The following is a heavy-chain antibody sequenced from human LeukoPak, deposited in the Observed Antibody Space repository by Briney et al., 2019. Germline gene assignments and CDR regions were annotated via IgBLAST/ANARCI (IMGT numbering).Heavy chain of an antibody. J-gene: IGHJ4*02. D-gene: IGHD3-10*01. CDR2: INHSGST. Sequence: SETLSLTCAVYGGSFSGYYWSWIRQPPGKGLEWIGEINHSGSTNYNPSPKSRVTISVDTSKNQFSLKLSSVTAADTAVYYCARSVLWFGELPDFWGQGTLVTVSS. CDR1: GGSFSGYY. V-gene: IGHV4-34*01. CDR3: ARSVLWFGELPDF.